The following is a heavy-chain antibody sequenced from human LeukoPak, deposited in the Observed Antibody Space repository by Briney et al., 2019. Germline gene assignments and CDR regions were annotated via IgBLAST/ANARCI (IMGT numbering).Heavy chain of an antibody. Sequence: ASVKVSCKASGYTFTSYDINWVRQATGQGLEWMGWMKPNSGNTGYAQKFQGRVTMTRNTSISTAYMELSSLRSEDTAVYYCARGGGARYGMDVWGQGTTVTVSS. CDR3: ARGGGARYGMDV. CDR1: GYTFTSYD. CDR2: MKPNSGNT. V-gene: IGHV1-8*01. D-gene: IGHD1-26*01. J-gene: IGHJ6*02.